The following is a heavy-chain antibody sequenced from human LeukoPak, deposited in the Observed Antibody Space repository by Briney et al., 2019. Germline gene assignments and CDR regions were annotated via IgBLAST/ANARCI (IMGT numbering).Heavy chain of an antibody. CDR3: ARSLAAAGIN. Sequence: PSETLSLTCTVSGGSISSGGHYWGWIRQPPGKGMEWIGTSHHSAGTSYNPSLKSRVTISLDTYKNQFSLKLGSVTASDTAVYFCARSLAAAGINWGQGTLVTVSS. CDR1: GGSISSGGHY. J-gene: IGHJ4*02. D-gene: IGHD6-13*01. V-gene: IGHV4-39*01. CDR2: SHHSAGT.